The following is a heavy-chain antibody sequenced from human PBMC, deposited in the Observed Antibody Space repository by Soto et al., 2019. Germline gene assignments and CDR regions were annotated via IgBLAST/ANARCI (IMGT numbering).Heavy chain of an antibody. CDR3: AGRVIGSSRAFDI. Sequence: GGSLRLSCAASGFAFSSHPMSWVRQAPEKGLEWVAGISDGGDLTYNADSVRGRFTISRDNSRNTLYLQMNSLRAEDTAVYYCAGRVIGSSRAFDIWGQGTMVTVSS. CDR2: ISDGGDLT. D-gene: IGHD3-10*01. CDR1: GFAFSSHP. V-gene: IGHV3-23*01. J-gene: IGHJ3*02.